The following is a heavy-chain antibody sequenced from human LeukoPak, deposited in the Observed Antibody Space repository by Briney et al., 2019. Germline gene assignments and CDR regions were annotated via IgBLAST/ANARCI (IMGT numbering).Heavy chain of an antibody. Sequence: GGSLRLSCAASGLTFNTYGIHWVRQAPGKGPEWVAVMWYDGNNEFYADSVKGRFTISRDKSKNTLYLQMNSLRAEDTAVYYCAYPGYSGGWYGFFDYWGQGTLVTVSS. D-gene: IGHD6-19*01. CDR3: AYPGYSGGWYGFFDY. CDR2: MWYDGNNE. CDR1: GLTFNTYG. V-gene: IGHV3-33*01. J-gene: IGHJ4*02.